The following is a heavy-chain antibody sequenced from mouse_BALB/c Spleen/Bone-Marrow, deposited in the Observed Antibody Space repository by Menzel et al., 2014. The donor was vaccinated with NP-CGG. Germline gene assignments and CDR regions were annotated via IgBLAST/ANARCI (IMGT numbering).Heavy chain of an antibody. V-gene: IGHV1-5*01. J-gene: IGHJ2*01. CDR2: IHPGNSDT. D-gene: IGHD3-1*01. CDR1: GYTFSNYW. CDR3: TTLARNNFDY. Sequence: EVQLQQSGTVLARPGTAVKMSCKASGYTFSNYWMHWIKQRPGQGLEWIGTIHPGNSDTTYNQKFKGKAKLTAVTSTSPAYMELSSLTNEDSAVYYCTTLARNNFDYWGQGTTLTVSS.